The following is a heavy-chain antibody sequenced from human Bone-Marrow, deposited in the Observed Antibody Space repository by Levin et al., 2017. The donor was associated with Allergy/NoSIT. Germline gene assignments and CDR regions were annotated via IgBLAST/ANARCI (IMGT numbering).Heavy chain of an antibody. J-gene: IGHJ4*02. CDR3: AALENY. CDR1: GFNFRTYW. CDR2: TNPDGTKT. V-gene: IGHV3-74*01. Sequence: GGSLRLSCAASGFNFRTYWTHWVRQAPGKGLVWVSRTNPDGTKTDYADSVKGRFTVSRDNARNTLSLEMNNLRVDDTAIYYCAALENYWGQGTLVTVSS.